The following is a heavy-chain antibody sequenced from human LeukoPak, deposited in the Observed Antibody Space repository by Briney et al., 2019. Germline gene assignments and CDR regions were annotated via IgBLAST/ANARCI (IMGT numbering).Heavy chain of an antibody. J-gene: IGHJ4*02. Sequence: PSETLSLTCTVSGGSISSYYWSWIRQPPGKGLEWIGYIYYSGSTNYNPSLKSRVTISVDTSKNQFSLKLSSVTAGDTAVYYCARHHLGMLNFDYWGQGTLVTVSS. CDR3: ARHHLGMLNFDY. CDR2: IYYSGST. V-gene: IGHV4-59*08. CDR1: GGSISSYY. D-gene: IGHD2-8*01.